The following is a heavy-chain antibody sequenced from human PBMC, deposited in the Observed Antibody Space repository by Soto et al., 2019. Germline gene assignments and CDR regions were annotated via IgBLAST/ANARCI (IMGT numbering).Heavy chain of an antibody. CDR3: AKITRS. CDR1: GFTFDDYA. D-gene: IGHD3-16*01. CDR2: VNGDGTAT. Sequence: GGSLRLSCAASGFTFDDYAMPWVRQAPGKGLEWISSVNGDGTATYYANSVKGRFTISRDTSKNTLYLQMDSLRAEDTAVYYCAKITRSWGQGTLVTVSS. J-gene: IGHJ4*02. V-gene: IGHV3-23*01.